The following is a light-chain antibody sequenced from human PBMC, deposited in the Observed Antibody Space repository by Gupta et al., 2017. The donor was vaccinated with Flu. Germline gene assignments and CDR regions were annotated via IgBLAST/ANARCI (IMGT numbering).Light chain of an antibody. CDR1: QSIGST. V-gene: IGKV6-21*01. CDR2: FAS. J-gene: IGKJ2*01. CDR3: HQSGSLPHT. Sequence: EIVLTQSPDFQSVAPKEEVTITCRASQSIGSTLHWYQQKPDQSPKLLIKFASQSFSGVPSRFSASGSGTDFTLTINSLESEDAATYYCHQSGSLPHTFGQGTKLEIK.